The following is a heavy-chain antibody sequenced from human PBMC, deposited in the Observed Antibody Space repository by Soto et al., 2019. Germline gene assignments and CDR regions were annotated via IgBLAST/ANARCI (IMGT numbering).Heavy chain of an antibody. CDR1: GFTFSNYA. CDR3: SRGRGTAVATPYS. Sequence: QVQLVESGGGVVQPGRSLRLSCVASGFTFSNYAMYWVRQAPGKGLEWVAVIWYDGTNKNYADSVKGRFTISRDNSKKTLDLQMSSLRVEDTAVYYCSRGRGTAVATPYSWGQGVQVTVSS. V-gene: IGHV3-33*01. J-gene: IGHJ4*02. D-gene: IGHD3-16*01. CDR2: IWYDGTNK.